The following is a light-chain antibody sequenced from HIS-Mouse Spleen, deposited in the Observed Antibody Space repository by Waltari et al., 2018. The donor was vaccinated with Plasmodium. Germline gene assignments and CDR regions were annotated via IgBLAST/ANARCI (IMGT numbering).Light chain of an antibody. CDR2: EVS. V-gene: IGLV2-8*01. CDR1: SSDAGGYNY. J-gene: IGLJ2*01. Sequence: QSALTQPPSASGSPGQSVTISCTGTSSDAGGYNYVSWYQQHPGKAPKLMIYEVSKRPSGVPDRFSGSKSGNTASLTVSGRQSEDEADYYCSSYAGSNNSVYGGGTKLTVL. CDR3: SSYAGSNNSV.